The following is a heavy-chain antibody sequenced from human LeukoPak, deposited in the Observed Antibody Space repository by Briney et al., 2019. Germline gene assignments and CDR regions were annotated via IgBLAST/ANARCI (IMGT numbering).Heavy chain of an antibody. CDR2: FDPEDGET. Sequence: ASVKVSCKVSGYTLTELSMHWVRQAPGKGLEWMGGFDPEDGETIYAQKFQGRVTMTEDTSTDTAYMELSSLRSDDTAVYYCARIGGKDYGSGSYYQLSYYYYYYMDVWGKGTTVTISS. CDR3: ARIGGKDYGSGSYYQLSYYYYYYMDV. J-gene: IGHJ6*03. D-gene: IGHD3-10*01. V-gene: IGHV1-24*01. CDR1: GYTLTELS.